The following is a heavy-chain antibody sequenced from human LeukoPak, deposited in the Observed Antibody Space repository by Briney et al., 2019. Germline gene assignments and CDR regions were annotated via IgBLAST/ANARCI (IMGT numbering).Heavy chain of an antibody. CDR3: ARAGIAVAGQAEYFRH. CDR2: MNPNSGNT. Sequence: ASVKVSCKASGYTFTSYDINWVRQATGQGPEWMGWMNPNSGNTGYAQKFQGRVTMTRNTSISTAYMELSSLRSEDTAVYYCARAGIAVAGQAEYFRHWGQGTLVTVSS. V-gene: IGHV1-8*01. CDR1: GYTFTSYD. J-gene: IGHJ1*01. D-gene: IGHD6-19*01.